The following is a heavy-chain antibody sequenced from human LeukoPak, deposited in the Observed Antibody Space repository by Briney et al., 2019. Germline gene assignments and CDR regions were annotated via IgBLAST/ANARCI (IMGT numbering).Heavy chain of an antibody. CDR2: IYYSGST. J-gene: IGHJ4*02. CDR3: ASTTSGYGSGSYFYFDY. V-gene: IGHV4-59*01. Sequence: SETLSLTCTVSGGSISSYYWSWIRQPPGKGLEWIGYIYYSGSTNYNPSLKSRVTISVDTSKNQFSLKLSSVTAADTAVYYCASTTSGYGSGSYFYFDYWGQGTLVTVSS. D-gene: IGHD3-10*01. CDR1: GGSISSYY.